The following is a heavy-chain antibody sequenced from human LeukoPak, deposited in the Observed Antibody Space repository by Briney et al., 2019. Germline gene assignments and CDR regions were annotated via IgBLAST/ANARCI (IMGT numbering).Heavy chain of an antibody. CDR1: GFTFSSYG. J-gene: IGHJ5*02. CDR2: IRYDGSNK. V-gene: IGHV3-30*02. D-gene: IGHD3-10*01. Sequence: PGGSLRLSCAASGFTFSSYGMHWVRQAPGKGLEWVAFIRYDGSNKYYADSVKGRFTISRDNSKNTLYLQMNSLGAEDTAVYYCAKAQGLWFGELSLNWFDPWGQGTLVTVSS. CDR3: AKAQGLWFGELSLNWFDP.